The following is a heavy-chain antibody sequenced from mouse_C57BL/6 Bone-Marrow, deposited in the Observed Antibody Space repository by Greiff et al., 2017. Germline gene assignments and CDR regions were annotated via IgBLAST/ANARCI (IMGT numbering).Heavy chain of an antibody. V-gene: IGHV1-82*01. CDR2: IDPGDGDT. CDR1: GYAFSSSW. J-gene: IGHJ1*03. D-gene: IGHD1-1*01. CDR3: ARRYYYGSSSYWYFDV. Sequence: VQLQQSGPELVKPGASVKISCKASGYAFSSSWMNWVKQRPGKGLEWIGRIDPGDGDTNYKGKFKGKATLTADKSSSTASMQLSSRTSEDSAVYFCARRYYYGSSSYWYFDVWGTGTTVTVSS.